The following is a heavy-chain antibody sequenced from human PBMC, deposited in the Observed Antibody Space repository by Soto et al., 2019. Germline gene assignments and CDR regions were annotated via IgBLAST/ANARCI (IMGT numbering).Heavy chain of an antibody. CDR1: AFTFRGHW. J-gene: IGHJ6*02. CDR3: ARDASPAGYYGMDV. CDR2: INSDGSST. Sequence: GGSLRHSCAGSAFTFRGHWMHWVRQAPRKELVWVSRINSDGSSTSYADSVKGRFTISRDNAKNTLYLQMTSLRAEDTAVYYCARDASPAGYYGMDVWGQGTTVTVSS. V-gene: IGHV3-74*01.